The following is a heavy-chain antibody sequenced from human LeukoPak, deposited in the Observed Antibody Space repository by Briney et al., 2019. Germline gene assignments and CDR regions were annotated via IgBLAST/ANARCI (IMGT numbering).Heavy chain of an antibody. CDR1: GFTFSSYA. CDR3: ARAKGYGSGSYNGY. CDR2: ISSSSSYI. V-gene: IGHV3-21*01. D-gene: IGHD3-10*01. J-gene: IGHJ4*02. Sequence: GSLRLSCAASGFTFSSYAMNWVRQAPGKGLEWVSSISSSSSYIYYADSVKGRFTISRDNAKNSLYLQMNSLRAEDTAVYYCARAKGYGSGSYNGYWGQGTLVTVSS.